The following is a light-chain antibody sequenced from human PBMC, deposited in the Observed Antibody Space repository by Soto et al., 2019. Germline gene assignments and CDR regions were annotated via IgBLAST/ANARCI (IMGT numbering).Light chain of an antibody. V-gene: IGKV1-5*01. CDR1: QGISTW. CDR3: QRYNSYSTWT. J-gene: IGKJ1*01. CDR2: DAS. Sequence: DIQMTQSPSTLSASVGDRVTITFRASQGISTWLAWYQQKPGKAPKLLIYDASSLESGVPSRFSGSGSGTEFTLTISSLQPADFATYYCQRYNSYSTWTFGQGTKVDI.